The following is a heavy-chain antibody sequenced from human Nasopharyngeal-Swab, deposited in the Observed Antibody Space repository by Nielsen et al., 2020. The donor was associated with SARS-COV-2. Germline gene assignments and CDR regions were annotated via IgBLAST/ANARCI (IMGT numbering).Heavy chain of an antibody. CDR2: INHRGGT. CDR3: ASGVAAITMIVVVIRATWFDP. J-gene: IGHJ5*02. V-gene: IGHV4-34*01. Sequence: SETLSLTCAVYGGSFSDSPWSWLRLLPGKGLEWIGEINHRGGTAYRSSLKSRVSISVDTSKNQFSLELSSVTAADTAVYYCASGVAAITMIVVVIRATWFDPWGQGTLVTVSS. CDR1: GGSFSDSP. D-gene: IGHD3-22*01.